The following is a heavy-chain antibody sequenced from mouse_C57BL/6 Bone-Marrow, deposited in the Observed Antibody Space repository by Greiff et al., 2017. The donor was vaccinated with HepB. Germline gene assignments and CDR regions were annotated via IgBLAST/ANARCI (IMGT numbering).Heavy chain of an antibody. CDR2: IYPGDGDT. D-gene: IGHD1-1*01. CDR3: ARLRFDY. CDR1: GYAFSSSW. V-gene: IGHV1-82*01. Sequence: QVQLQQSGPELVKPGASVKISCKASGYAFSSSWMNWVKQRPGKGLEWIGRIYPGDGDTNYNGKFKGKATLTADKSSSTAYMQLSSLTSEDSAVYFWARLRFDYWGQGTTLTVSS. J-gene: IGHJ2*01.